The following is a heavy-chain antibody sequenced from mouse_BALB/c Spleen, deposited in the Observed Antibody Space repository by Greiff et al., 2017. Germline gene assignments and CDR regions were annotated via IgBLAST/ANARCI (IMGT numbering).Heavy chain of an antibody. CDR3: VRELGEAY. Sequence: GGGLVQPKGSLKLSCAASGFTFNTNAMNWVRQAPGKGLEWVARIRSKSNNYATYYADSVKDRFTISRDDSQSMLYLQMNNLKTEDTAMYYCVRELGEAYWGQGTLVTVSA. CDR2: IRSKSNNYAT. V-gene: IGHV10S3*01. J-gene: IGHJ3*01. CDR1: GFTFNTNA. D-gene: IGHD4-1*01.